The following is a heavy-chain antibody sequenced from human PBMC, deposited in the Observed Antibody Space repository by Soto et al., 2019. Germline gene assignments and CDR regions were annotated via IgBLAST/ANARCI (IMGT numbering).Heavy chain of an antibody. CDR1: GFTFSSYG. D-gene: IGHD6-13*01. Sequence: QVQLVESGGGVVQPGRSLRLSCAASGFTFSSYGMHWVRQAPGKGLEWVAVITYDGSNKHYADSVKGRFTIARHNSKNTLYLQMNSLRAEDTAVYYCAKDWAAAGTRDYGYWGQGTLVTVSS. J-gene: IGHJ4*02. CDR2: ITYDGSNK. V-gene: IGHV3-30*18. CDR3: AKDWAAAGTRDYGY.